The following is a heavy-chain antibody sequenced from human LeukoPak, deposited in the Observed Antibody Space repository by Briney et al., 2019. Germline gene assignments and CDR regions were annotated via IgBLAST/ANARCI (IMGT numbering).Heavy chain of an antibody. CDR2: IIPIFGTA. CDR1: GGTFSSYA. V-gene: IGHV1-69*13. J-gene: IGHJ3*02. CDR3: ARGDYYDSSGYSELRAFDI. Sequence: AASVKVSCKASGGTFSSYAISWVRQAPGQGLEWMGGIIPIFGTANYAQKFQGRVTITADESTSTAYMELSSLRSEDTAVYYCARGDYYDSSGYSELRAFDIWGQGTMVTVSS. D-gene: IGHD3-22*01.